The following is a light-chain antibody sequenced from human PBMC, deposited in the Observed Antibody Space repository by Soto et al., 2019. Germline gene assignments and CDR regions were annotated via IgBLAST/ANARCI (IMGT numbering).Light chain of an antibody. CDR2: KVS. V-gene: IGLV2-14*01. Sequence: QSALTQPASVSGSPGQSITISCTGTSSDVGDGDFVSWYQQRPGKAPKLMIYKVSNRPSGVSNRFSGSKSGNTASLTISGLQAEDGADYYCCSYTRSYTWVFGGGTKLTVL. CDR3: CSYTRSYTWV. CDR1: SSDVGDGDF. J-gene: IGLJ3*02.